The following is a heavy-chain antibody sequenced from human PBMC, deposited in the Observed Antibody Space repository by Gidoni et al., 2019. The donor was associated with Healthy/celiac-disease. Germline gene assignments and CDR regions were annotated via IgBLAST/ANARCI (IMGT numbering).Heavy chain of an antibody. D-gene: IGHD6-13*01. CDR1: GFTFSSYD. Sequence: EVQLVESGGDLVQPGGSLRLSCAASGFTFSSYDMHWVRQATGKGLEWVSAIGTAGDTYYPGSVKGRFTISRENAKNSLYLQMNSLRAGDTAVYYCARAAAAGTVDYWGQGTLVTVSS. J-gene: IGHJ4*02. CDR3: ARAAAAGTVDY. V-gene: IGHV3-13*01. CDR2: IGTAGDT.